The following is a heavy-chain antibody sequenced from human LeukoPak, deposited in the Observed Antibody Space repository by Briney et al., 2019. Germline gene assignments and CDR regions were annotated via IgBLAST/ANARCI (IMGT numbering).Heavy chain of an antibody. D-gene: IGHD1-1*01. CDR2: TYAETKWYN. CDR1: GYSVSTNSAA. V-gene: IGHV6-1*01. J-gene: IGHJ5*02. CDR3: ASATGAEFWFDP. Sequence: SQTLLLTCAISGYSVSTNSAAWNWIRQAPSRGLEWMVRTYAETKWYNDYAVSVKSRITVNPETTKNQFALQLNSVTPEDTAVYYCASATGAEFWFDPWGQGTLVTVSS.